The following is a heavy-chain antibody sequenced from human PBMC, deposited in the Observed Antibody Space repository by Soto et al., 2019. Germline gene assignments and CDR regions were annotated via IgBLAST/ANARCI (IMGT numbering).Heavy chain of an antibody. J-gene: IGHJ6*02. CDR3: VRECSGGGRYSDYGMDV. CDR2: IYRSGST. V-gene: IGHV4-4*07. D-gene: IGHD2-15*01. Sequence: PSETLSLTCNVSGDSIRNYYWSWIRQPAGKGLEWIGRIYRSGSTDYNASLKSRVSMSVDSSNNQFFLRLPSVTAADMAVYYCVRECSGGGRYSDYGMDVWGQGSPATFSS. CDR1: GDSIRNYY.